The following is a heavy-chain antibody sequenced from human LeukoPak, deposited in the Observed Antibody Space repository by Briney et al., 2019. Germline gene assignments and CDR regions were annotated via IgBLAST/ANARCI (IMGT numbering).Heavy chain of an antibody. D-gene: IGHD6-19*01. Sequence: SVKVSCKASRGTFSSYAISWVRQAPGQGLEWMGGIIPIFGTANYAQKFQGRVTITADKSTSTAYMELSSLRSEDTAVYYCARDLSSGWYYFDYWGQGTLVTVSS. V-gene: IGHV1-69*06. CDR1: RGTFSSYA. CDR3: ARDLSSGWYYFDY. J-gene: IGHJ4*02. CDR2: IIPIFGTA.